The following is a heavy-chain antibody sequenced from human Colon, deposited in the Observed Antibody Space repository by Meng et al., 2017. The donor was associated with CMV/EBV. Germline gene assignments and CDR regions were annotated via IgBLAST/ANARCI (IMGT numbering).Heavy chain of an antibody. Sequence: GGSLRLSCAASGFNFRNYGIHWVRQAPGKGLEWVAFIRYDGSYKFYGESVKGRFTVSRDNSKNTVDLEMSSLRPDDTAAYYCAKSLFQNSRLYFSRLAGDFWGQGALVTVSS. D-gene: IGHD2-21*01. J-gene: IGHJ4*02. V-gene: IGHV3-30*02. CDR3: AKSLFQNSRLYFSRLAGDF. CDR1: GFNFRNYG. CDR2: IRYDGSYK.